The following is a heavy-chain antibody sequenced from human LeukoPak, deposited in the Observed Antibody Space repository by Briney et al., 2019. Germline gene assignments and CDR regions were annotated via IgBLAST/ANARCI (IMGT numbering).Heavy chain of an antibody. V-gene: IGHV3-21*01. CDR3: ARDQGDAYYYFDF. D-gene: IGHD5-24*01. CDR1: GFTFSSYF. J-gene: IGHJ4*02. Sequence: GSLRLSCAASGFTFSSYFMNWVRQAPGKGLEGVSSISSTSSYIYYADSVKGRFTISRDNAKNSLYLQMNSLRAEDTAVYYCARDQGDAYYYFDFWGQGTLVTVSS. CDR2: ISSTSSYI.